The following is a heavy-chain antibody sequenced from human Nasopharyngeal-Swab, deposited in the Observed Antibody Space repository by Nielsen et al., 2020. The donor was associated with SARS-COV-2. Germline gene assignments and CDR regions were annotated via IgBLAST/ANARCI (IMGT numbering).Heavy chain of an antibody. Sequence: GESLKISCAASGFTFSSYSMNWVRQAPGKGLEWVSSISSSSTYIYYADSVKGRFTISRDNAKNSLFLQMNSLSAEDTAVYYCARRYDYFDYWGQGTLVTVSS. J-gene: IGHJ4*02. CDR3: ARRYDYFDY. D-gene: IGHD1-1*01. V-gene: IGHV3-21*01. CDR2: ISSSSTYI. CDR1: GFTFSSYS.